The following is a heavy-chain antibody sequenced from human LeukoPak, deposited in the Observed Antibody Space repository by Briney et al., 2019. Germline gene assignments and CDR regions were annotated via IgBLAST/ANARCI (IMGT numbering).Heavy chain of an antibody. CDR2: ISSSSSYI. Sequence: PGGSLRLSCAASGFTFSSYSMNWVRQAPGKGLEWVSSISSSSSYIYYVDSVKGRFTISRDNAKNSLYLQMNSLRAEDTAVYYCARGGSSIDYWGQGTLVTVSS. D-gene: IGHD3-16*01. V-gene: IGHV3-21*01. CDR3: ARGGSSIDY. J-gene: IGHJ4*02. CDR1: GFTFSSYS.